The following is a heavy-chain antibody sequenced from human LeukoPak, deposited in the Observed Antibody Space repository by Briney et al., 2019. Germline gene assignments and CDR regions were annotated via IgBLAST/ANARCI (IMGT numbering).Heavy chain of an antibody. CDR2: ISSSSSYI. CDR3: ARGSGIAADY. Sequence: RGSLRLSCAASGFTFSSYSMNWVRQAPGKGLEWVSSISSSSSYIYYADSVKGRFTISRDNARNSLYLQLNSLRAEDTAVYYCARGSGIAADYWGQGTLVTVSS. J-gene: IGHJ4*02. D-gene: IGHD6-13*01. CDR1: GFTFSSYS. V-gene: IGHV3-21*01.